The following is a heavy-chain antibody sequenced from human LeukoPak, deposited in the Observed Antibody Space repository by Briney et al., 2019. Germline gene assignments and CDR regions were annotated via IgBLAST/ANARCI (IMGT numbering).Heavy chain of an antibody. D-gene: IGHD3-9*01. Sequence: SETLSLTCTVSGGSISSYYWSWIRQPPGKGLEWIGYIYYSGSTNYNPSLKSRVTISVDTSKNQFSLKLSSVTAADTAVYYCARGHDILTGYQPDDAFDIWGQGTMVTVSS. CDR2: IYYSGST. CDR1: GGSISSYY. V-gene: IGHV4-59*01. CDR3: ARGHDILTGYQPDDAFDI. J-gene: IGHJ3*02.